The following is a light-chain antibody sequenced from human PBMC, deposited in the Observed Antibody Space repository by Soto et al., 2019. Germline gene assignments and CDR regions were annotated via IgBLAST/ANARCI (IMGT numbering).Light chain of an antibody. Sequence: EIVLTQSPGTLSLSPGERATLSCRASQSVSSSFLAWYQQIPGQAPRLLIYGASSRATGIPDRFSGSGSGTDFTLNISILEPEDFAVYYCQQYDSSPLTFGPGTKVDIK. CDR2: GAS. CDR1: QSVSSSF. V-gene: IGKV3-20*01. CDR3: QQYDSSPLT. J-gene: IGKJ3*01.